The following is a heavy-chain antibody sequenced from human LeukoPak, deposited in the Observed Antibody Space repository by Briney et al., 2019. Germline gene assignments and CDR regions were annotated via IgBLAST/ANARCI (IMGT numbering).Heavy chain of an antibody. CDR1: GGTFSSYA. J-gene: IGHJ6*03. CDR3: ARVRSSTNCRYTGTEMDCYYYYMDV. CDR2: IIPIFGTA. D-gene: IGHD2-2*01. V-gene: IGHV1-69*05. Sequence: GASVKVSCKASGGTFSSYAISWVRQAPGQGLEWMGGIIPIFGTANYAQKFQGRVTITTDESTSTAYMELSSLRSEDTAVYYCARVRSSTNCRYTGTEMDCYYYYMDVWGKGTTVTVSS.